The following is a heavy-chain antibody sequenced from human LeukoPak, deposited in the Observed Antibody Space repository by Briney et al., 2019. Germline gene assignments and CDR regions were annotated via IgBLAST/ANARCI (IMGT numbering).Heavy chain of an antibody. D-gene: IGHD2-15*01. J-gene: IGHJ3*02. Sequence: GGSLRLSCVASGFTFSTSWMNWVRQAPGRGLEWVANIKGDGSAQSYVDSVKGRFTISRDNAKNSLYLQMNSLRAEDTAVYYCARDWGVCSGGSCQGPYDAFDIWGQGTMVTVSS. CDR1: GFTFSTSW. CDR2: IKGDGSAQ. CDR3: ARDWGVCSGGSCQGPYDAFDI. V-gene: IGHV3-7*01.